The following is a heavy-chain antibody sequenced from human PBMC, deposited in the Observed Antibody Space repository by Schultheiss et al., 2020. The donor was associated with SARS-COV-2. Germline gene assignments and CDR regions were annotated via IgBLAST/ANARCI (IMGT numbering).Heavy chain of an antibody. Sequence: SETLSLTCAVYGGSFSGYYWSWIRQPPGKGLEWIGEINHSGSTNYNPSLKSRVTISVDTSKNQFSLKLSSVTAADTAMYYCARVYCSSTSCYPRNNWFDPWGQGTLVTVSS. CDR1: GGSFSGYY. V-gene: IGHV4-34*01. D-gene: IGHD2-2*01. CDR2: INHSGST. CDR3: ARVYCSSTSCYPRNNWFDP. J-gene: IGHJ5*02.